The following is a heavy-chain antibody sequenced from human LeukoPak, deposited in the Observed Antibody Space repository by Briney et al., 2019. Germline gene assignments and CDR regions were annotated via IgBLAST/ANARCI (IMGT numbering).Heavy chain of an antibody. CDR1: GGSISSSSYY. J-gene: IGHJ6*03. Sequence: SETLSLTCTVSGGSISSSSYYWGWIRQPPGKGLEWIGSIYYSGSTYYNPSLKSRVTTSVDTSKNQFSLKLSSVTAADTAVYYCARLNMVRGVNYYMDVWGKGTTVTVSS. CDR3: ARLNMVRGVNYYMDV. D-gene: IGHD3-10*01. CDR2: IYYSGST. V-gene: IGHV4-39*01.